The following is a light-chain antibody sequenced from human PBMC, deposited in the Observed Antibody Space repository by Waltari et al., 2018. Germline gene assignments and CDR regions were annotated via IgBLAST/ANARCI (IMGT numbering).Light chain of an antibody. CDR1: RSDVGVYNF. CDR2: DVS. V-gene: IGLV2-14*03. J-gene: IGLJ3*02. Sequence: QSALTQPASVSGSPGQSITISCTGTRSDVGVYNFVSWYQQHPGKAPKLMIYDVSNRPAGVSNRFSGSKSGNTASLTISGLQAEDEAAYYCSSYTTSSTVVFGGGTKLTVL. CDR3: SSYTTSSTVV.